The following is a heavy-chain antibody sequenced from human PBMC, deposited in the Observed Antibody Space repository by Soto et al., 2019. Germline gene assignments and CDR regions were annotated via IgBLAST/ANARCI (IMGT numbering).Heavy chain of an antibody. CDR1: GYSFTSYW. CDR2: IYPGDSDT. V-gene: IGHV5-51*01. D-gene: IGHD2-15*01. J-gene: IGHJ3*01. CDR3: ATIYCGGGSCDSGGYHSDELEV. Sequence: GESLKLSCKGSGYSFTSYWIGWVRQMPGKGLEWMGTIYPGDSDTRYSPSFRGRVTISADKSISTAYLQWSSLKASDTAMYYCATIYCGGGSCDSGGYHSDELEVWGQGTKVTVS.